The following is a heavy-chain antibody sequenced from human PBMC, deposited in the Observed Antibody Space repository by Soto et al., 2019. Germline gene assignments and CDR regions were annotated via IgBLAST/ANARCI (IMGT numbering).Heavy chain of an antibody. V-gene: IGHV1-18*01. CDR2: ISAYNGNT. J-gene: IGHJ5*02. CDR3: AGAYYDFWSGYLARFDP. D-gene: IGHD3-3*01. CDR1: GYTFTSYG. Sequence: ASVKVSCKASGYTFTSYGISWVRQAPGQGLEWMGWISAYNGNTNYAQKLQGRVTMTTDTSTSTAYMELRSLRSDDSAVYSCAGAYYDFWSGYLARFDPWGQGTLVTVSS.